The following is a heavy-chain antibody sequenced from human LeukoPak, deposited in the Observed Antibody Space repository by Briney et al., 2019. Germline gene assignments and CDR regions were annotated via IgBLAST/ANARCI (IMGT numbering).Heavy chain of an antibody. D-gene: IGHD2-2*01. J-gene: IGHJ6*04. V-gene: IGHV3-48*03. Sequence: GGSLRLSCAASGFTFSSYEMNWVRQAPGKGLEWVSDITSSGSTKYYADSVKGRFTISRDNAKNSLYLQMNSLRAEDTAVYYCARTLTIVVVPAYGMDVWGKGTTVTVSS. CDR1: GFTFSSYE. CDR3: ARTLTIVVVPAYGMDV. CDR2: ITSSGSTK.